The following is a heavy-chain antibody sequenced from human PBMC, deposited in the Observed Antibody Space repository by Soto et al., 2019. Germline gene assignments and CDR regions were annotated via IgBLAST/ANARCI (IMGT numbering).Heavy chain of an antibody. J-gene: IGHJ6*04. Sequence: SETLSLTCTVSGGSISSSSYYWGWIRQPPGKGLEWIGSIYYSGSTYYNPSLKSRVTISVDTSKNQFSLKLSSVTAADTAVYYCAAAGEEYSSSLYYGMDVWGKGTTVTVSS. CDR1: GGSISSSSYY. V-gene: IGHV4-39*01. CDR3: AAAGEEYSSSLYYGMDV. CDR2: IYYSGST. D-gene: IGHD6-6*01.